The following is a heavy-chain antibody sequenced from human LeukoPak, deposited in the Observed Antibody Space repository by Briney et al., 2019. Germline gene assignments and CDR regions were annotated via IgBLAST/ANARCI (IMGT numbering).Heavy chain of an antibody. CDR3: ASPMVYDTYYYYHGMDV. CDR2: IIPIFGTS. CDR1: GGTFSGYA. J-gene: IGHJ6*02. V-gene: IGHV1-69*13. D-gene: IGHD2-8*01. Sequence: SVKVSCKASGGTFSGYAINWVRQAPGQGLEWMGGIIPIFGTSNYAQKFQGRVTISADESTSTAYMELSSLRSEDTAVYYCASPMVYDTYYYYHGMDVWGQGTTVTVSS.